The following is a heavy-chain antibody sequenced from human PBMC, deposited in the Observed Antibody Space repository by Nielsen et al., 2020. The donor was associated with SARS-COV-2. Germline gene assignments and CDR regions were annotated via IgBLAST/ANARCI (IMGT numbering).Heavy chain of an antibody. V-gene: IGHV1-69*06. Sequence: SVKVSCKASGGTFSSYAISWVRQAPGQGLEWMGGIIPIFGTANCAQKFQGRVTITADKSTSTAYMELSSLRSEDTAVYYCARATDYYYGMDVWGQGTTVTVSS. CDR2: IIPIFGTA. CDR3: ARATDYYYGMDV. J-gene: IGHJ6*02. CDR1: GGTFSSYA.